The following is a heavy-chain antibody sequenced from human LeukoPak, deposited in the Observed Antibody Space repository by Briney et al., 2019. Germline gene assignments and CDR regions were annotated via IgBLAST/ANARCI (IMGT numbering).Heavy chain of an antibody. V-gene: IGHV3-15*01. CDR1: GFTFRHAW. D-gene: IGHD6-13*01. J-gene: IGHJ4*02. CDR2: IKSKADGGTT. CDR3: ARAPAAVQAFDY. Sequence: GGSLRLSCTASGFTFRHAWMTWVRQAPGKGLEWVCRIKSKADGGTTDYAAPVKGRFSISRDDSKNTAYLQMNSLKIEDTAVYYCARAPAAVQAFDYWGQGTLVTVSS.